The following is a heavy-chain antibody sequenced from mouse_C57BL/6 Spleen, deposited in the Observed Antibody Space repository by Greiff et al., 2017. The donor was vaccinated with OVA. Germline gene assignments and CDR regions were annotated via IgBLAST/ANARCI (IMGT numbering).Heavy chain of an antibody. CDR3: TRVYYDYDWYFDV. J-gene: IGHJ1*03. V-gene: IGHV14-1*01. CDR1: GFNIKDYY. D-gene: IGHD2-4*01. Sequence: VQLKESGAELVRPGASVKLSCTASGFNIKDYYMHWVKQRPEQGLEWIGRIDPEDGDTAYAPKFQGKATITADTSSNTAYLQLSSLTSEDTAVYYGTRVYYDYDWYFDVWGTGTTVTVSS. CDR2: IDPEDGDT.